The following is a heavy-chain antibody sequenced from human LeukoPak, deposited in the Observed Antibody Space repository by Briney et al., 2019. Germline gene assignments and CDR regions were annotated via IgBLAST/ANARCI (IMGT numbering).Heavy chain of an antibody. V-gene: IGHV3-74*01. Sequence: PGGSLRLSCAASGFTFSDYWMHWVRQAPGKGLVWVSRINPDGSSASYADSVKGRFTISRDNAKNTLYLQMNSLRAEDTAVYYCAKDRGSWYYFDYWGQGTLVTVSS. CDR3: AKDRGSWYYFDY. CDR2: INPDGSSA. J-gene: IGHJ4*02. D-gene: IGHD6-13*01. CDR1: GFTFSDYW.